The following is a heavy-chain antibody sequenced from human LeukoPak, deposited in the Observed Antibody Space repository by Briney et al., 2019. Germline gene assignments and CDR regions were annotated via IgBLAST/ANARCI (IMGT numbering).Heavy chain of an antibody. Sequence: PGRALRLSCTASGFTFGDYAMSWFRQAPGKGLEWVGFIRSKAYGGTTEYAASVKGRFTISRDDSKSIAYLLMNSLKTEDTAVYYCTRDSDSGYCLYCGQGALVTVSS. CDR3: TRDSDSGYCLY. D-gene: IGHD3-22*01. J-gene: IGHJ4*02. V-gene: IGHV3-49*03. CDR2: IRSKAYGGTT. CDR1: GFTFGDYA.